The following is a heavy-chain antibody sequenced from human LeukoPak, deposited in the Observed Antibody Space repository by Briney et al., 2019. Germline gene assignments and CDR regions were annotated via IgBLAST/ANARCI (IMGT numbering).Heavy chain of an antibody. CDR2: INPNSGGT. V-gene: IGHV1-2*02. CDR1: GYTFTGYY. Sequence: GASVKVSCKASGYTFTGYYMHWVRQAPGQGLEWMGWINPNSGGTNYAQEFQGRVTMTRDTSISTAYMELSRLRSDDTAVYYCARDESVAGTQFDPWGQGTLVTVSS. CDR3: ARDESVAGTQFDP. D-gene: IGHD6-19*01. J-gene: IGHJ5*02.